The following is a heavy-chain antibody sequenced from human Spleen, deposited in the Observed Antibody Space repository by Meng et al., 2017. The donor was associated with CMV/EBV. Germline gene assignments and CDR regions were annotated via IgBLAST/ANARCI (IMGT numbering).Heavy chain of an antibody. CDR2: IYYTGST. Sequence: SETLSLTCTVSGDSISNFYWSWIRQPPGKGLEWIGFIYYTGSTHYNPSLMSRVTISRDNSKNTLYLQMNSLRAEDTAVYYCARGFNCSSTSCYLDYWGQGTLVTVSS. D-gene: IGHD2-2*01. CDR3: ARGFNCSSTSCYLDY. CDR1: GDSISNFY. V-gene: IGHV4-59*01. J-gene: IGHJ4*02.